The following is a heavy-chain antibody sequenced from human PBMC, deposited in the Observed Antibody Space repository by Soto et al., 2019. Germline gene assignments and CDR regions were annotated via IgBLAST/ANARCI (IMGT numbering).Heavy chain of an antibody. CDR3: ASSRGRVARPHFPSDF. CDR1: GGSVSSGNYY. J-gene: IGHJ4*02. Sequence: SETLSLTCTVSGGSVSSGNYYWSWIRQPPGKGLEWIGNIYYDGSTYYSPSLKSRVTMSADTSKNQFSLKLNSVTAADTAVYYCASSRGRVARPHFPSDFWGQGPRVTVSS. CDR2: IYYDGST. D-gene: IGHD3-3*01. V-gene: IGHV4-61*01.